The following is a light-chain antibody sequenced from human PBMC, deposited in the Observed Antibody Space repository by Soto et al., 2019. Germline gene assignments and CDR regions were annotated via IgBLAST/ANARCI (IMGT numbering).Light chain of an antibody. Sequence: EIVLTQSPGTLSLSPGERATLSCRASQSVSSSYLAWYQQKPGQAPRLLIYGASSRATGIPDRFSGSGSGKDLNINISRLEPEDFAVYYCQQYGSSPLTFGGGTKVDI. CDR1: QSVSSSY. J-gene: IGKJ4*01. V-gene: IGKV3-20*01. CDR3: QQYGSSPLT. CDR2: GAS.